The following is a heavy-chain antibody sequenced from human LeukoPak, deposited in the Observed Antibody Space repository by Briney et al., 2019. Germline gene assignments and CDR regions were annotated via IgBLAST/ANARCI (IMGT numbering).Heavy chain of an antibody. CDR3: VRQSNAVCDS. D-gene: IGHD2-8*01. CDR2: IYPSGKT. CDR1: GAPLISDGHY. J-gene: IGHJ4*02. Sequence: SETLSLTCNVSGAPLISDGHYWGWIRQPPGKGLEWVGSIYPSGKTYSNASLKTRVITSLDASKNQFSLKVSSVTAADTAVYYCVRQSNAVCDSWGQGSLVTVSS. V-gene: IGHV4-39*01.